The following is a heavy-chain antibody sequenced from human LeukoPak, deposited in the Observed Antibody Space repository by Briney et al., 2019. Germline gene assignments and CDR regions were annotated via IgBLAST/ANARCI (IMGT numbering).Heavy chain of an antibody. D-gene: IGHD3-16*01. CDR2: IRHTGST. CDR3: ARHGGYHLDS. V-gene: IGHV4-34*01. CDR1: GGSFSGYY. Sequence: PSETLSLTCAVYGGSFSGYYWSWIRQPPGKGLEWIRQIRHTGSTAYNPSLRSRVTISGDTSKNQFSLRLTSVTAADTALYYCARHGGYHLDSWGQGTLVTVSS. J-gene: IGHJ4*02.